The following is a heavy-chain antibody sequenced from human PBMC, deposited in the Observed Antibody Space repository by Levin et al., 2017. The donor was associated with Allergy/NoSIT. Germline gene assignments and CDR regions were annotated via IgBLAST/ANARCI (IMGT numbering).Heavy chain of an antibody. J-gene: IGHJ6*03. Sequence: GESLKISCAASGFTFSSYGMHWVRQAPGKGLEWVAVIWDDGYKKYYADSVKGRFTISRDNSKNTLYLQMNSLRAEDTAVYYCARVLRFYYYYYMDVWGKGTMVTVSS. D-gene: IGHD5-12*01. V-gene: IGHV3-33*01. CDR3: ARVLRFYYYYYMDV. CDR2: IWDDGYKK. CDR1: GFTFSSYG.